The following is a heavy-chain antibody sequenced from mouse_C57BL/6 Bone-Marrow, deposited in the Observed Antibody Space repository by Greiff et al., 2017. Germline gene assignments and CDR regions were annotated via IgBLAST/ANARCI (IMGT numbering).Heavy chain of an antibody. CDR2: INPSNGGT. CDR3: ARSRRIYYGFFAY. J-gene: IGHJ3*01. D-gene: IGHD2-2*01. CDR1: GYTFTSYW. V-gene: IGHV1-53*01. Sequence: QVQLQQPGTELVKPGASVKLSCKASGYTFTSYWMPWVKQRPGQGLEWIGNINPSNGGTNYNEKFKSKATLTVDKSSSTAYMQLSSLTSEDSAVYYCARSRRIYYGFFAYWGQGTLVTVSA.